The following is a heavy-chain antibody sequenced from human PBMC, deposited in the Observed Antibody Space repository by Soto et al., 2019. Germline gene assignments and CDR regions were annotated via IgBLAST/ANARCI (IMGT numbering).Heavy chain of an antibody. V-gene: IGHV3-48*01. Sequence: EVQLVDSGGGLVQPGGSLRLSCATSGFILSDCAMNWVRQAPGKGLEWVSYISSSSSVIDYADSVKGRFTVSRDNARNSLYLQMSSLRAEDTAVYYCARDLSWGSNWYYYMDVWGKGTTVTVSS. CDR1: GFILSDCA. CDR3: ARDLSWGSNWYYYMDV. J-gene: IGHJ6*03. D-gene: IGHD7-27*01. CDR2: ISSSSSVI.